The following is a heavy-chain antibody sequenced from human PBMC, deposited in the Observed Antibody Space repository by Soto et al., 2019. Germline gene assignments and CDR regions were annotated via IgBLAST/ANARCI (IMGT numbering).Heavy chain of an antibody. CDR1: GFTFSSYA. CDR2: ISGSVGST. Sequence: GGSLRLACAASGFTFSSYAMSWVRQAPGKGLEWVSAISGSVGSTYYADSVKGRFTISRDNSKNTRYLQMNSLRAEDTAVYYCAKDPYSSRRPHWFDPWGQGTLVTVSS. J-gene: IGHJ5*02. D-gene: IGHD6-13*01. V-gene: IGHV3-23*01. CDR3: AKDPYSSRRPHWFDP.